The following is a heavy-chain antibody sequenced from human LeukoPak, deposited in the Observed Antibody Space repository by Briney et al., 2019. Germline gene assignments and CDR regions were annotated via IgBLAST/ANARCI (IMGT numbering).Heavy chain of an antibody. J-gene: IGHJ4*02. V-gene: IGHV4-59*01. D-gene: IGHD1-26*01. CDR1: GGSISSYY. CDR2: IYYSGST. CDR3: ARSKGYSGSFDY. Sequence: PSETLSLTCTVSGGSISSYYWSWIRQPPGKGLEWIGYIYYSGSTNYNPSLKSRVTISVDTSKNQFSLKLSSVTAADTAVYYCARSKGYSGSFDYWGQGTLVTVSS.